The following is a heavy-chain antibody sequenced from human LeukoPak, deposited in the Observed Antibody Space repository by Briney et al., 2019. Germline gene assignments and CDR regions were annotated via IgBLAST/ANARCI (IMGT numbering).Heavy chain of an antibody. CDR3: AKGSKLLPISNWFDP. CDR2: ISGSGGST. CDR1: GFTFSSYA. Sequence: GGSLRLSCAASGFTFSSYAMSWVRQAPGEGLEWVSAISGSGGSTYYADSVKGRFTISRDNSKNTLYLQMNSLKAEDTAVYYCAKGSKLLPISNWFDPWGQGTLVTVSS. D-gene: IGHD2-15*01. V-gene: IGHV3-23*01. J-gene: IGHJ5*02.